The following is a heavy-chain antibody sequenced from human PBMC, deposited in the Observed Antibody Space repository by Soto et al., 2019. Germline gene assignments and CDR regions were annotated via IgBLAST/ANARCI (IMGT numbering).Heavy chain of an antibody. CDR3: ARAPQYYYDSSGYYSVHWFDP. Sequence: SETLSLTCAVYGGSFSGYYWSWIRQPPGKGLEWIGEINHSGSTNYNPSLKSRVTISVDTSKNQFSLELSSVTAADTAVYYCARAPQYYYDSSGYYSVHWFDPWGQGTLVTVSS. D-gene: IGHD3-22*01. V-gene: IGHV4-34*01. CDR2: INHSGST. J-gene: IGHJ5*02. CDR1: GGSFSGYY.